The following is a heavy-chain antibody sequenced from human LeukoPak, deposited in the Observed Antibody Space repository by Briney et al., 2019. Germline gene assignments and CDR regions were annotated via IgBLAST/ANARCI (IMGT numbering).Heavy chain of an antibody. Sequence: GGSLRLSCAASGFTFSSYSMNWVRQAPGKELEWVSYISSSSSTIYYADSVKGRFTISRDNAKNSLYLQMNSLRAEDTAVYYCARALNWGSGYYYYGMDVWGQGTTVTVSS. D-gene: IGHD7-27*01. CDR3: ARALNWGSGYYYYGMDV. J-gene: IGHJ6*02. CDR2: ISSSSSTI. CDR1: GFTFSSYS. V-gene: IGHV3-48*01.